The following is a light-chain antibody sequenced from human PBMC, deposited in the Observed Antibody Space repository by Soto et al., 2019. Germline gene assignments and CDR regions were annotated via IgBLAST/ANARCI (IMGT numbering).Light chain of an antibody. J-gene: IGLJ1*01. V-gene: IGLV2-14*03. CDR1: SSDVGGYNY. CDR3: CSYTTSNTRQIV. Sequence: ALTQPASVSGSPGQSITISCTGTSSDVGGYNYVSWYQHHPGKAPKLMIYDVSNRPSGVSNRFSGSKSGNTASLTISGLQPEDEADYYCCSYTTSNTRQIVFGTGTKLTVL. CDR2: DVS.